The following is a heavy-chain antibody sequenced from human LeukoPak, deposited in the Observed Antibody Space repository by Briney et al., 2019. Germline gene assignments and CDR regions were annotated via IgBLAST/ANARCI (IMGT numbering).Heavy chain of an antibody. Sequence: AASVKVSCKASGGTFSSYAISWVRQAPGEGREWMGGIIPIFGTANYAQKFQGRVTITTDESTSTAYMELSSLRSEDTAVYYCARGLYSGSSLGAFDIWGQGTMVTVSS. V-gene: IGHV1-69*05. J-gene: IGHJ3*02. CDR2: IIPIFGTA. CDR3: ARGLYSGSSLGAFDI. CDR1: GGTFSSYA. D-gene: IGHD1-26*01.